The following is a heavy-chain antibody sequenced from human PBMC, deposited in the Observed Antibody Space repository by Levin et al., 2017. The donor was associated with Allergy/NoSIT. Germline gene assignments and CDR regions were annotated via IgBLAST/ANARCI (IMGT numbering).Heavy chain of an antibody. CDR3: AREDRGDGYNSLYYFDC. V-gene: IGHV4-59*01. Sequence: PSETLSLTCTVSGGSISSYYWSWIRQPPGKGLEWIGHIYYSGSTNYKPSLKSRVIISVDTSKNQFSLKLSSVTAADTAVYYCAREDRGDGYNSLYYFDCWGQGTLVTVSS. CDR2: IYYSGST. CDR1: GGSISSYY. J-gene: IGHJ4*02. D-gene: IGHD5-24*01.